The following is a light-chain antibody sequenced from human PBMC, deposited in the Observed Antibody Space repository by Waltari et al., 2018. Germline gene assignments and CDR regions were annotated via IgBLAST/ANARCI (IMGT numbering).Light chain of an antibody. Sequence: DIQMTQSPSSLSASVGDRVTITCRASQGISNSLAWYQQKPGKAPKLLLYAASRLESGVPSRFSGSGSGTDYTLTISSLQPEDFATYYCQQYYSTPRYTFGQWTKLEIK. CDR1: QGISNS. V-gene: IGKV1-NL1*01. J-gene: IGKJ2*01. CDR3: QQYYSTPRYT. CDR2: AAS.